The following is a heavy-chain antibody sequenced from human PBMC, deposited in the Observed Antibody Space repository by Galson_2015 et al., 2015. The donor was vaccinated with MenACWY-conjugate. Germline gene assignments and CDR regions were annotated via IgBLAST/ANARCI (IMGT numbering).Heavy chain of an antibody. CDR1: GFTFSNYN. CDR3: AKGTTASRPNWFDP. J-gene: IGHJ5*02. Sequence: LRLSCAASGFTFSNYNMNWVRQTPGKGLEWVSCISSTGSYIYYADSLKGRFTISRDNAKNSLYLQMNSLTSEDTAVYYCAKGTTASRPNWFDPWGQGTLVTVSS. V-gene: IGHV3-21*01. CDR2: ISSTGSYI. D-gene: IGHD6-6*01.